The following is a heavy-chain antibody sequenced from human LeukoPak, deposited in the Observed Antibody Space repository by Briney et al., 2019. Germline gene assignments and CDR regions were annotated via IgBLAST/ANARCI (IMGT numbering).Heavy chain of an antibody. D-gene: IGHD2/OR15-2a*01. V-gene: IGHV4-59*08. J-gene: IGHJ4*02. CDR3: ARSGLSRFGF. CDR2: IFYNGNT. Sequence: PSETLSLTCTVSGGSISNYFWSWIRQPPGKGLEWIGYIFYNGNTNYNPSLESRVTIAVDTSKNQFSLKLSSVTAADTAVYYCARSGLSRFGFWGQGTLVTVSS. CDR1: GGSISNYF.